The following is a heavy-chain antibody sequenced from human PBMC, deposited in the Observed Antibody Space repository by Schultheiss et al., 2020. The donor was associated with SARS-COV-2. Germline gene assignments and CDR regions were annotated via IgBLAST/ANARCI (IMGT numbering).Heavy chain of an antibody. V-gene: IGHV4-59*08. CDR1: GGSISSYY. D-gene: IGHD2-2*01. Sequence: SETLSLTCTVSGGSISSYYWSWIRQPPGKGLEWIGYIYYSGSTNYNPSLKSRVTISVDTSKNQFSLKLSSVTAADTAVYYCARAPSRNIVVVPAAHDAFDIWGQGTMVTVSS. CDR2: IYYSGST. CDR3: ARAPSRNIVVVPAAHDAFDI. J-gene: IGHJ3*02.